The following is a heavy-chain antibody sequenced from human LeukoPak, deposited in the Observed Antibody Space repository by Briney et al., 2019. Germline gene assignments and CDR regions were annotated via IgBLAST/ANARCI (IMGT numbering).Heavy chain of an antibody. V-gene: IGHV4-31*03. CDR3: ARGKEVPASYWYFDL. CDR2: IYYSCTT. CDR1: GGSISSGGYY. J-gene: IGHJ2*01. D-gene: IGHD2-2*01. Sequence: TLSLTCTVSGGSISSGGYYWSWIRQHPGKGLEWIVYIYYSCTTSYHPSLITRLTISVHTSHNQFSLKLSSVTAADTAVYYCARGKEVPASYWYFDLWGRGTLVTVSS.